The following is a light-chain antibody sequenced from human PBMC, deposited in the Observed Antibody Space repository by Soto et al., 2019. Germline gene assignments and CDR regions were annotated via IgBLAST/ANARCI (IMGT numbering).Light chain of an antibody. V-gene: IGLV4-69*01. CDR1: SGHSSYA. CDR3: QTWGTGIVV. CDR2: LNSDGSH. J-gene: IGLJ2*01. Sequence: QPVLTQSPSASASLGASVNLTCTLSSGHSSYAIAWHQQQPEKGPRYLMNLNSDGSHSKGDGIPDRFSGSNSGAERYLTISSLQSEDEADYYCQTWGTGIVVFGGGPKVTVL.